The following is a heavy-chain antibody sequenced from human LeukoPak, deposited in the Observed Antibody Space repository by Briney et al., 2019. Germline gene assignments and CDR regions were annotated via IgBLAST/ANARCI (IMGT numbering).Heavy chain of an antibody. CDR2: ILYDEK. Sequence: PGRSLRLSCAASGFTFSSFGMLWVRQAPGRGLEWVALILYDEKYYADSVKGRFTISRDNSKNILYLQMDSLRVEDTAVYYCARYCSGGCYSGVDYWGQGTLVTVSS. D-gene: IGHD2-15*01. V-gene: IGHV3-33*05. J-gene: IGHJ4*02. CDR3: ARYCSGGCYSGVDY. CDR1: GFTFSSFG.